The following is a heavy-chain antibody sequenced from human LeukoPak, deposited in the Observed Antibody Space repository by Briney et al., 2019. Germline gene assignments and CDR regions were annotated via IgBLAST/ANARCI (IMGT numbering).Heavy chain of an antibody. CDR1: RGSISTSSYY. V-gene: IGHV4-39*07. Sequence: SETLSLTCTVSRGSISTSSYYWGWIRQAPGKGLEWIGTIYYSGSTYYNPSLKSRVTISVDTSNNHFSLKLSSVTAADTAVYYCAREYVFYYDSSGYYDYWGQGTLVTVSS. CDR3: AREYVFYYDSSGYYDY. D-gene: IGHD3-22*01. CDR2: IYYSGST. J-gene: IGHJ4*02.